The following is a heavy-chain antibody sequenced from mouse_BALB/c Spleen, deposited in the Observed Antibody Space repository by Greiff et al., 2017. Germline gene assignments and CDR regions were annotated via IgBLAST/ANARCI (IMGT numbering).Heavy chain of an antibody. CDR3: ARDRRGYAMDY. J-gene: IGHJ4*01. V-gene: IGHV2-9*02. Sequence: VQGVESGPGLVAPSQSLSITCTVSGFSLTSYGVHWVRQPPGKGLEWLGVIWAGGSTNYNSALMSRLSISKDNSKSQVFLKMNSLQTDDTAMYYCARDRRGYAMDYWGQGTSVTVAS. CDR2: IWAGGST. CDR1: GFSLTSYG.